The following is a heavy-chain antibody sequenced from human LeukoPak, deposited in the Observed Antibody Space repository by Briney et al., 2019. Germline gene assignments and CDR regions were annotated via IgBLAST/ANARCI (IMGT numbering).Heavy chain of an antibody. CDR1: GFTFSSYG. V-gene: IGHV3-30*03. CDR2: ISYDGSNK. CDR3: AVGDPLPDY. J-gene: IGHJ4*02. Sequence: GGSLRLSCAASGFTFSSYGMHWVRQAPGKGLEWVAVISYDGSNKYYADSVKGRFTISRDNSKNTLYLQMNSLRAEDTAVYYCAVGDPLPDYWGQGTLVTVSS. D-gene: IGHD2-21*02.